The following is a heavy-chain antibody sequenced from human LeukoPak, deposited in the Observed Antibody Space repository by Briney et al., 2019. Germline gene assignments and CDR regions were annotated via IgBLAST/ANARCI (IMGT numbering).Heavy chain of an antibody. CDR2: IKQDGSEK. Sequence: PGGSLRLSCATSGMDFSNYWMSWVRQAPGKGLEWVANIKQDGSEKYYVDSVKGRFTISRDNAKNSLYLQMNSLRAEDTAVYYCAELGITMIGGVWGKGTTVTISS. V-gene: IGHV3-7*01. CDR3: AELGITMIGGV. J-gene: IGHJ6*04. D-gene: IGHD3-10*02. CDR1: GMDFSNYW.